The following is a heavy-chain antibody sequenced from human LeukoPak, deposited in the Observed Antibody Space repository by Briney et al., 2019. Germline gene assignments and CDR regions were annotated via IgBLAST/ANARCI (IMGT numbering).Heavy chain of an antibody. V-gene: IGHV4-59*08. CDR1: GGSISSYY. Sequence: SETLSLTCTVSGGSISSYYWSWIRQPPGKGLEWIGYVYYSGNTKYNPSLKSRVTISVDTSKNQFSLKLSSVTAADTAVYYYARQGNSYGKFDYWGQGTLVTLSS. J-gene: IGHJ4*02. CDR2: VYYSGNT. D-gene: IGHD5-18*01. CDR3: ARQGNSYGKFDY.